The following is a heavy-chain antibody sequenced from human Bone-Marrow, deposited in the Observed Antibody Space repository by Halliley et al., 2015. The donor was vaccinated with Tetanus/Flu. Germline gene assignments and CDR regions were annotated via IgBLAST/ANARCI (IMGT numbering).Heavy chain of an antibody. CDR3: ARHYRHWLFDY. D-gene: IGHD3-16*02. Sequence: TLSLTCAVYGGSFRGYYWSWIRQPPGRGLEWIGSLYYSGSTYYNPSLKSRVSISVATSKNHLSLNLNSVTAADTAMYYCARHYRHWLFDYWGQGTLVTVSS. V-gene: IGHV4-34*01. CDR1: GGSFRGYY. CDR2: LYYSGST. J-gene: IGHJ4*02.